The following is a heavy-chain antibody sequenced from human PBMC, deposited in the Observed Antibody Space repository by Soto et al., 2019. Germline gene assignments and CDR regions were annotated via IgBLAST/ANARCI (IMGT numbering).Heavy chain of an antibody. CDR3: ARAGSTYYDLPFDY. CDR1: GYTFTSYS. J-gene: IGHJ4*02. Sequence: SVKVSCKASGYTFTSYSIHWVRQAPGQGLEWMGGIIPIFGTANYAQKFQGRVTITADESTSTAYMELSSLRSEDTAVYYCARAGSTYYDLPFDYWGQGTLVTVSS. CDR2: IIPIFGTA. D-gene: IGHD3-3*01. V-gene: IGHV1-69*13.